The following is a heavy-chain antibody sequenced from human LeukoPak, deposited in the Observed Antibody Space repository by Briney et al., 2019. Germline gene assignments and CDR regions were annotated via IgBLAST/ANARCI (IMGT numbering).Heavy chain of an antibody. CDR2: IWYDGSNK. CDR1: GFTFSSYA. D-gene: IGHD5-18*01. Sequence: TGGSLRLSCAASGFTFSSYAMHWVRQAPGKGLEWVAVIWYDGSNKYYADSVKGRFTISRDNSKNTLYLQMNSLRAEDTAVYFSATSGYSYGLTYPFDYWGQGTLVTVSS. CDR3: ATSGYSYGLTYPFDY. J-gene: IGHJ4*02. V-gene: IGHV3-33*01.